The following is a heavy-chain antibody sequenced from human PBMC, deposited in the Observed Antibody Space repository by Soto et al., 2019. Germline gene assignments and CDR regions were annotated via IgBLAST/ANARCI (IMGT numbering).Heavy chain of an antibody. CDR1: GFTFSSYS. CDR2: ISSSSSDI. J-gene: IGHJ5*02. Sequence: PGGSLRLSCAASGFTFSSYSMTWVRQAPGKGLEWVSSISSSSSDIYYADSVKSRFTISRDNTKNTLFLQMKSLRAEEAAVYYFARVDISAVGRFDPWGQGTLVTVSS. CDR3: ARVDISAVGRFDP. D-gene: IGHD6-19*01. V-gene: IGHV3-21*01.